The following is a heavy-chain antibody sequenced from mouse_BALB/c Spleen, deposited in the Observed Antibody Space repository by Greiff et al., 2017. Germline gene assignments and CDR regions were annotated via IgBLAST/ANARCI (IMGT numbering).Heavy chain of an antibody. J-gene: IGHJ3*01. Sequence: EVKLQESGGGLVQPGGSRKLSCAASGFTFSSFGMHWVRQAPEKGLEWVAYISSGSRTIYYADTVKGRFTISRDNPKNTLFLQMTSLRSEATAMDYCARRGGYGDGTEFAYWGQGTLVTVSA. V-gene: IGHV5-17*02. CDR2: ISSGSRTI. CDR3: ARRGGYGDGTEFAY. CDR1: GFTFSSFG. D-gene: IGHD2-2*01.